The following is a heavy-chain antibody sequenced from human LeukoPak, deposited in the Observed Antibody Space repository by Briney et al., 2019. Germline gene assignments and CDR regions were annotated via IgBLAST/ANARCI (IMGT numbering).Heavy chain of an antibody. J-gene: IGHJ5*02. CDR1: GGTFSSYA. D-gene: IGHD1-7*01. V-gene: IGHV1-69*05. Sequence: SVKVSCKASGGTFSSYAISWVRQAPGQGLEWVGGIIPIFGTANYAQKFQGRVTITTDESTSTAYMELSSLRSEDTAVYYCARDNYAGANWFDPWGQGTLVTVSS. CDR2: IIPIFGTA. CDR3: ARDNYAGANWFDP.